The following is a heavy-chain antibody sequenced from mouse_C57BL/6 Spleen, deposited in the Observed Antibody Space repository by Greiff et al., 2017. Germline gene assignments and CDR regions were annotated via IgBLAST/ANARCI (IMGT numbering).Heavy chain of an antibody. D-gene: IGHD1-1*01. CDR3: TRECYGSSYLDY. CDR2: ISSGGDYI. Sequence: EVQLVESGEGLVKPGGSLKLSCAASGFTFSSYAMSWVRQTPEKRLEWVAYISSGGDYIYYADTVKGRFTISRDNARNTLYLQMSSLKSEDTAMYYCTRECYGSSYLDYWGQGTSVTVSS. V-gene: IGHV5-9-1*02. CDR1: GFTFSSYA. J-gene: IGHJ4*01.